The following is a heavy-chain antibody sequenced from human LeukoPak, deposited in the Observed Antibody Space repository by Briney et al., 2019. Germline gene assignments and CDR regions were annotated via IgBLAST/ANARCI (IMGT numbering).Heavy chain of an antibody. CDR2: IKQDGSEK. CDR3: AKDGSVATLSY. J-gene: IGHJ4*02. CDR1: GFTFSSYW. V-gene: IGHV3-7*01. D-gene: IGHD5-12*01. Sequence: GGSLRLSCAASGFTFSSYWMSWVRQAPGKGLEWVANIKQDGSEKYYADSVKGRFTISRDNSKNTLYLQMNSLRAEDTAVYYCAKDGSVATLSYWGQGTLVTVSS.